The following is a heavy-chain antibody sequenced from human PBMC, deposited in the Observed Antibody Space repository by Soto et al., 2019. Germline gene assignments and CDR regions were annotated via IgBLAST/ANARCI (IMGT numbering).Heavy chain of an antibody. CDR3: ARGIDDNASFGMDV. D-gene: IGHD1-1*01. V-gene: IGHV3-7*01. CDR2: IKEDGSDK. J-gene: IGHJ6*02. CDR1: RFTFSSYW. Sequence: DVRLVESGGGLVQPGGSLRLSCAASRFTFSSYWMSWVRQAPGGGLEWVANIKEDGSDKYYADSVKGRFTISRDNAKKSLYVQMNSLRVEDTAVYYCARGIDDNASFGMDVWGQGTTVTVSS.